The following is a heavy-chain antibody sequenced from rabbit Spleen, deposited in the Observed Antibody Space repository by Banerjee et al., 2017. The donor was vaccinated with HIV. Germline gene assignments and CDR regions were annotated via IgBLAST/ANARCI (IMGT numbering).Heavy chain of an antibody. Sequence: QEQLVESGGGLVQPEGSLTVTCTASGFSFSDGYVMCWVRQAPGKGLEWIACINSFSDRAVYATWAKGRFTISKTSSTTVTLQITRPTAADTATYFCARSPGSSFYFNLWGQGTLVTVS. J-gene: IGHJ4*01. V-gene: IGHV1S45*01. CDR2: INSFSDRA. CDR1: GFSFSDGYV. D-gene: IGHD8-1*01. CDR3: ARSPGSSFYFNL.